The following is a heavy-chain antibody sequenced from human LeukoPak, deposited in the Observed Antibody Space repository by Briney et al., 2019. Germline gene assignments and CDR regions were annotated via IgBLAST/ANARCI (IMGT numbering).Heavy chain of an antibody. CDR3: ARATRYYFDY. V-gene: IGHV3-23*01. CDR2: ISGSGVTT. J-gene: IGHJ4*02. CDR1: GFTFSSYA. Sequence: GGSLRLSCVASGFTFSSYAMSWVRQAPGKGLEWVSAISGSGVTTHYAGSVKGRFSISRDNSKNTLYLQMNSLRAEDTAVYYCARATRYYFDYWGQGTLVTVSS.